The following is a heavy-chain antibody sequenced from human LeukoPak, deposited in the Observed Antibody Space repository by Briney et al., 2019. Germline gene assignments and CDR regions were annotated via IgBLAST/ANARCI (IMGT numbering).Heavy chain of an antibody. Sequence: GGSLRLSCAASGFTFSSYWMGWVRQAPGMGLEWVATIKQDGSEKYYLDSVKGRFTISRDNAKNSLFLQMNCLRAEDTAVYYCAGARGWEFSSWGQGTLVTVSS. V-gene: IGHV3-7*01. CDR2: IKQDGSEK. J-gene: IGHJ5*02. D-gene: IGHD1-26*01. CDR1: GFTFSSYW. CDR3: AGARGWEFSS.